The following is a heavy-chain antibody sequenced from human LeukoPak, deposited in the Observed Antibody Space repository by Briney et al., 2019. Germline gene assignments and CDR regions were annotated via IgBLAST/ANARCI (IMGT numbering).Heavy chain of an antibody. CDR1: GGSISSYY. J-gene: IGHJ4*02. D-gene: IGHD3-10*01. CDR2: IYTSGST. CDR3: ARGQDGSGSYVHDY. V-gene: IGHV4-4*07. Sequence: SETLSLTCTVSGGSISSYYWSWIRQPAGKGLEWIGRIYTSGSTNYNPSLKSRVTMSVDTSKNQFSLKLSSVTAADTAVYYCARGQDGSGSYVHDYWGQGTLVTVSS.